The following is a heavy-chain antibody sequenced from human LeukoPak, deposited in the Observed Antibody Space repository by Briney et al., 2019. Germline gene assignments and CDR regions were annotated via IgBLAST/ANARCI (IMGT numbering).Heavy chain of an antibody. CDR3: AKDAGVMVRGVFAY. CDR1: GFTFSSYT. V-gene: IGHV3-23*01. D-gene: IGHD3-10*01. J-gene: IGHJ4*02. Sequence: GGSLRLSCAASGFTFSSYTMDWVRQAPGTGLEWVSSISGSAGYTYYADSVKGRFTISRVNSKTALYLQMNSLRAEDTAIYYCAKDAGVMVRGVFAYWGQGTLVTVAS. CDR2: ISGSAGYT.